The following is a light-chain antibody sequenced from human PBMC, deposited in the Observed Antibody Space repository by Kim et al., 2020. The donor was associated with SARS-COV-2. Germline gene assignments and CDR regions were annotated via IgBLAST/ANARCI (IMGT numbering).Light chain of an antibody. CDR3: PAWESHSENWV. Sequence: SYELSQPPSVSVAPGKTARITCAGVNIGIKSVHWYQPRPGQAPRFIIYSYDGRPSGIPEPFSVSNSGNVATLTISRAAAGAEADCYSPAWESHSENWVFG. CDR1: NIGIKS. V-gene: IGLV3-21*01. J-gene: IGLJ3*02. CDR2: SYD.